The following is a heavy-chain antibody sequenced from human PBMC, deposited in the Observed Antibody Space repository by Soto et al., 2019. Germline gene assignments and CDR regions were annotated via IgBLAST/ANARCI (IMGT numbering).Heavy chain of an antibody. CDR1: GYTFTSYG. Sequence: QVQLVQSGAEVKKPGASVKVSCKASGYTFTSYGISWVRQAPGQGLEWMGWISAYNGNTNYAQKLQGRVTMTTDTSTRTAYMELRSLRSDDTAVYYCARVQSYYYDSSGYYFVLPDYWGQGTLVTVSS. D-gene: IGHD3-22*01. V-gene: IGHV1-18*04. CDR3: ARVQSYYYDSSGYYFVLPDY. J-gene: IGHJ4*02. CDR2: ISAYNGNT.